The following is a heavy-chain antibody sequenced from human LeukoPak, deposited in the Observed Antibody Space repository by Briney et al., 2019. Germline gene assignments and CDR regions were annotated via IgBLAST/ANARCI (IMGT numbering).Heavy chain of an antibody. Sequence: SETLSLTCTVSGGSICDSRYYWGWIRQPPGMGLEWIGNIHYSGSTNYNPSVKSRVTISIDTSKNQFSLELSSLTAADTAVYYCARRDYIITYFFDNWGQGTLVTVSS. CDR1: GGSICDSRYY. CDR3: ARRDYIITYFFDN. D-gene: IGHD4-17*01. CDR2: IHYSGST. J-gene: IGHJ4*02. V-gene: IGHV4-39*01.